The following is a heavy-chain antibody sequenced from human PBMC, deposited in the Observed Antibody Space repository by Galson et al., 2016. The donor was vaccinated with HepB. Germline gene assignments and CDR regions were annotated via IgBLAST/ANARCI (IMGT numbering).Heavy chain of an antibody. CDR1: GLTFSSHA. CDR3: AKDIVSQAIVRGVAYDH. Sequence: SLRLSCAASGLTFSSHAMSWVRQAPGKGLEWVSGISWNSGSMGYADSVKGRFTISRDSAKYSLFLQMNSLRVEDTAFYYCAKDIVSQAIVRGVAYDHWGQGTLVTVSS. CDR2: ISWNSGSM. D-gene: IGHD3-10*01. V-gene: IGHV3-9*01. J-gene: IGHJ4*02.